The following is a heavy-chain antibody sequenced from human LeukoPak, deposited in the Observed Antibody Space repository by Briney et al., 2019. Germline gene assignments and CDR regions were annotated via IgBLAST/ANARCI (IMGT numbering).Heavy chain of an antibody. J-gene: IGHJ4*02. CDR2: FYYSGST. Sequence: NPSETLSLTCTVSGGSISAYYWSWLRQPPGRGLEWIGYFYYSGSTTYNPSLRGRVTISVDTSNNQFSLKLNSVTAADTAAYYCARGPNSGYSRFDYWGQGTLVTISS. D-gene: IGHD5-12*01. CDR3: ARGPNSGYSRFDY. CDR1: GGSISAYY. V-gene: IGHV4-59*01.